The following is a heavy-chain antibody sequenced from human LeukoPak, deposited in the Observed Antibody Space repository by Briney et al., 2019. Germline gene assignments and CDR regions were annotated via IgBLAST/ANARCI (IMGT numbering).Heavy chain of an antibody. CDR1: GYTFTNYW. V-gene: IGHV5-51*01. Sequence: PGESLKISCQCSGYTFTNYWIGWVRQMPGTGLECMGIIYPGDSDTRYSPSFQGQVNISADKFISTAYLQWTSLKASDTAMYYCARPLTILRGVITSSDYWGQGTLVTVSS. D-gene: IGHD3-10*01. CDR3: ARPLTILRGVITSSDY. CDR2: IYPGDSDT. J-gene: IGHJ4*02.